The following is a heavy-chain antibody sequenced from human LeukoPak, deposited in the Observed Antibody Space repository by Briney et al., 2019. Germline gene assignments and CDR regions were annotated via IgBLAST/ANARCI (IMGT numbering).Heavy chain of an antibody. Sequence: GGSLRLSCAASGFAFSSYAMQWVRQAPGKGLEWVALISFDGSKEYYADSVKGRFTISRDKSKNTLHLQMNNLRAEDTAVYYCAKERRGYYSEYWGQGTQVTVSS. CDR2: ISFDGSKE. D-gene: IGHD3-22*01. CDR1: GFAFSSYA. CDR3: AKERRGYYSEY. V-gene: IGHV3-30*02. J-gene: IGHJ4*02.